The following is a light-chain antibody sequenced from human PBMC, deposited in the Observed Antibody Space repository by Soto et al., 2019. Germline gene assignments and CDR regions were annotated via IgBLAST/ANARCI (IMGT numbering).Light chain of an antibody. CDR1: QSVSSSY. CDR2: GAS. CDR3: QRYGSSSPIT. V-gene: IGKV3-20*01. Sequence: EIVLTQSPGTLSLSPGERATLSCRASQSVSSSYLAWYQQKPGQAPRPLIYGASRRATGIPDRFSGSGSGIYFTLTISILEPEDFAVYSCQRYGSSSPITFGQGTRLESK. J-gene: IGKJ5*01.